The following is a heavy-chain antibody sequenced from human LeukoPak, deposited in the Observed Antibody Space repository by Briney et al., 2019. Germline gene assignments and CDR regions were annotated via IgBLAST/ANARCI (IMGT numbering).Heavy chain of an antibody. CDR3: ARALFWGSPLYTGDFDY. D-gene: IGHD3-16*01. CDR2: IIPIFGTA. CDR1: GGTFSSYA. Sequence: ASVKVSCKASGGTFSSYAISWVRQAPGQGLEWMGGIIPIFGTANYAQKFQGRVTITADESTSTAYMELSSLRSEDTAVYYCARALFWGSPLYTGDFDYWGQGTLVTVSS. J-gene: IGHJ4*02. V-gene: IGHV1-69*13.